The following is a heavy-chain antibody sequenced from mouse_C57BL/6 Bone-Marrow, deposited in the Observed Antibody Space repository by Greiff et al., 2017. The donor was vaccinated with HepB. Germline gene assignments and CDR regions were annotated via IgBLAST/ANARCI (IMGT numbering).Heavy chain of an antibody. D-gene: IGHD1-1*01. CDR1: GYSFTDYN. Sequence: VQLQQSGPELVKPGASVKISCKASGYSFTDYNMNWVKQSNGKSLEWIGVINSNYGTTSYNQKFKGKATLTVDQSSSTAYMQLNSLTSEDSAVYYCAVYGSSLWYFDVWGTGTTVTVSS. V-gene: IGHV1-39*01. CDR2: INSNYGTT. J-gene: IGHJ1*03. CDR3: AVYGSSLWYFDV.